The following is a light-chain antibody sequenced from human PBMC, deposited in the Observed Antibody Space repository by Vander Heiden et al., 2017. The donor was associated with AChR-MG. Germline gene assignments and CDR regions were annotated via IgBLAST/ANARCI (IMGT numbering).Light chain of an antibody. CDR1: SSKIGKNT. V-gene: IGLV1-44*01. CDR2: SNN. Sequence: QSVLTQPPSTSGTPGQRATISCSGSSSKIGKNTVNWYRQPPGTAPKLLIYSNNQRPSGVPDRFSGSKSGTSASLAISGLQSEDEADYYCAAWDDSLNAVYVFGTGTKVTVL. CDR3: AAWDDSLNAVYV. J-gene: IGLJ1*01.